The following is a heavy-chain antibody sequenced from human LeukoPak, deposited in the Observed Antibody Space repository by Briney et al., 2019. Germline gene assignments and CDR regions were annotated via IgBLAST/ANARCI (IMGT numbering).Heavy chain of an antibody. D-gene: IGHD3-22*01. J-gene: IGHJ4*02. CDR2: IRYDGSNK. V-gene: IGHV3-30*02. CDR3: TKSDVYYYDSSSYYSDY. Sequence: GGSLRLSCAASGFTFSSYGMHWVRQTPGKGLEWVAFIRYDGSNKYYADSVKGRFTISRDNSKNTLYLQMNNLRAEDTAVYYCTKSDVYYYDSSSYYSDYWGQGTLVAVSS. CDR1: GFTFSSYG.